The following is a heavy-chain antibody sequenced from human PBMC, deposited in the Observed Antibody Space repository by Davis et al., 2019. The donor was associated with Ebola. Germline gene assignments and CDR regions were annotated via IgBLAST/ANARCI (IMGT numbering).Heavy chain of an antibody. V-gene: IGHV1-69*06. J-gene: IGHJ4*02. CDR3: ARGREMATTIDY. CDR1: GGTFSSYA. CDR2: IIPIFGTA. D-gene: IGHD5-24*01. Sequence: SVKVSCKSSGGTFSSYAISWVRQAPGQGLEWMGGIIPIFGTANYAQKFQGRVTITADKSTSTAYMELSSLRSEDTAVYYCARGREMATTIDYWGQGTLVTVSS.